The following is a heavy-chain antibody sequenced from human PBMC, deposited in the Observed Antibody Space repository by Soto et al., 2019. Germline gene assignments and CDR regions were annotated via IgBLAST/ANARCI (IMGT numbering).Heavy chain of an antibody. CDR1: GFTFSSYA. Sequence: GGSLRLSCAASGFTFSSYAMHWVRQAPGKGLEWVAVIPYDGSNKYYADSVKGRFTISRDNSKNTLYLQMNSLRAEDTAVYYCASGGITIFGVVIILDYYYGMDVWGQGTTVTVSS. CDR3: ASGGITIFGVVIILDYYYGMDV. D-gene: IGHD3-3*01. CDR2: IPYDGSNK. J-gene: IGHJ6*02. V-gene: IGHV3-30-3*01.